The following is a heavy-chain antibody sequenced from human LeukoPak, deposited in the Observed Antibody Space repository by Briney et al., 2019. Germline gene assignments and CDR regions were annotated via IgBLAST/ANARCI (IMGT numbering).Heavy chain of an antibody. J-gene: IGHJ6*03. V-gene: IGHV4-59*02. D-gene: IGHD3-10*01. Sequence: SESLALTCSVSGGSVTSYYWNWVRQTPGKGLEWIGYISNSETTDYGPYFKSRVTLSLDRSKNQFSLKLRSVTAADTAVYYCARAKSITMVRGVIGYYYYYMDVWGKGTTVTISS. CDR3: ARAKSITMVRGVIGYYYYYMDV. CDR2: ISNSETT. CDR1: GGSVTSYY.